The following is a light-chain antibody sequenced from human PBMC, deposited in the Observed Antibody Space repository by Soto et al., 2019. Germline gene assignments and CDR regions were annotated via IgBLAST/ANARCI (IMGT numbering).Light chain of an antibody. Sequence: EVVLTQSPATLSVSPGERATLSCRASQSVSIKLAWYQQKPGQAPRLLIYDTSTRATVIPARFSGSGSGTELTLTISSLQSEDFAVYYCQQYNKWTPITFGQGTRLEIK. CDR3: QQYNKWTPIT. V-gene: IGKV3-15*01. CDR1: QSVSIK. CDR2: DTS. J-gene: IGKJ5*01.